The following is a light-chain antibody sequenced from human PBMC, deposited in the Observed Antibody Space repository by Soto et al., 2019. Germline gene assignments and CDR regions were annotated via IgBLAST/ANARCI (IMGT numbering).Light chain of an antibody. CDR3: SSYTSSSTQV. J-gene: IGLJ1*01. CDR1: SSDVGGYNY. V-gene: IGLV2-14*01. Sequence: VLTQPASVSGSPGQSITISCTGTSSDVGGYNYVSWYQQHPGKAPKLMIYEVSNRPSGVSNRFSGSKSGNTASLTISGLQAEDEADYYCSSYTSSSTQVFGTGTKVT. CDR2: EVS.